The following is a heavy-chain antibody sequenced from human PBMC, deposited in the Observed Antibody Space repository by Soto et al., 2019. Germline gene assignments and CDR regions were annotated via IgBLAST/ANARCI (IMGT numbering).Heavy chain of an antibody. CDR1: GYTFTGYY. D-gene: IGHD4-17*01. CDR3: ARDGGDYGDSEYSQH. Sequence: QVQLVQAGTEVKKPVASVKVSCKASGYTFTGYYIHWVRQAPGQVLEWMGVINPNRGGTNASQKFEGRVTITRAKSISTAYMELSRLRSDETAGYYYARDGGDYGDSEYSQHWGQGTLVTVSS. CDR2: INPNRGGT. J-gene: IGHJ1*01. V-gene: IGHV1-2*02.